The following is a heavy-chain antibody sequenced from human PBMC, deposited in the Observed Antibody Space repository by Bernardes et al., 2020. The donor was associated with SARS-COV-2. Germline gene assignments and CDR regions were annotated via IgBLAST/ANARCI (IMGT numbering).Heavy chain of an antibody. CDR1: GYTFTSKA. J-gene: IGHJ4*02. CDR2: INPADGHT. V-gene: IGHV1-3*01. D-gene: IGHD2-15*01. Sequence: ASVKVSCKTSGYTFTSKALHWVRQAPGQTLEWLGWINPADGHTEYPLNFRGRVTITRDTSASTIYMELNSLRSEDTAVYYCARERQTSGEDYWGQGSLVTISS. CDR3: ARERQTSGEDY.